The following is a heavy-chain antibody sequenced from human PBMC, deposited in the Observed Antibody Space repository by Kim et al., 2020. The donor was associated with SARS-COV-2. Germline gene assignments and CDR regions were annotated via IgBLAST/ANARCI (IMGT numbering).Heavy chain of an antibody. CDR3: ARKIQGRGYTFDY. Sequence: YTPSLKSRATISVEMSKNQFSLKLSSVTAADTAVYYCARKIQGRGYTFDYWGEGTLVTASS. J-gene: IGHJ4*02. D-gene: IGHD5-18*01. V-gene: IGHV4-4*09.